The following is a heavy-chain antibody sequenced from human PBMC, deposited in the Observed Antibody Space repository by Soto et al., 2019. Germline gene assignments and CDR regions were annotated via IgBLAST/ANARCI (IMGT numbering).Heavy chain of an antibody. Sequence: QTGGSLPVSWAAYALTSSTYAMSWVRQAPGKGLEWVSAISGSGGSTYYADSVKGRFTISRDNSKNTLYLQMNSLRAEDTAVYYCAKRGYSYGFYWFDAWGQGTMVTVSS. CDR1: ALTSSTYA. J-gene: IGHJ5*02. CDR3: AKRGYSYGFYWFDA. D-gene: IGHD5-18*01. CDR2: ISGSGGST. V-gene: IGHV3-23*01.